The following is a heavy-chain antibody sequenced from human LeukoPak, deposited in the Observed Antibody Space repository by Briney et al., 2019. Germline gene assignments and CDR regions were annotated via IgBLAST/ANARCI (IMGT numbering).Heavy chain of an antibody. CDR1: GFSFRSYA. CDR3: AKEGGTNCGGDCYYYMDV. Sequence: GGSLRLSCAASGFSFRSYAMSWVRQAPGEGLEWVSAVSRSGDDTYYADSVRGRFTVSRDNSRNTLYLHMSSLRAEDTAVYYCAKEGGTNCGGDCYYYMDVWGKGTTVTVSS. D-gene: IGHD2-21*01. J-gene: IGHJ6*03. V-gene: IGHV3-23*01. CDR2: VSRSGDDT.